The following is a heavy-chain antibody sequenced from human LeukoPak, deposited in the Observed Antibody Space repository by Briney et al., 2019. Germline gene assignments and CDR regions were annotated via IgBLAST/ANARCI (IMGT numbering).Heavy chain of an antibody. CDR2: IWYDGSNK. J-gene: IGHJ4*02. CDR3: ARDRGDSGSYSGGQDY. V-gene: IGHV3-33*01. CDR1: GFTFSSYG. D-gene: IGHD1-26*01. Sequence: GGSLRLSCAASGFTFSSYGMHWVRQAPGEGLEWVAVIWYDGSNKYYADSVKGRFTISRDNSKNTLYLQMNSLRAEDTAVYYCARDRGDSGSYSGGQDYWGQGTLVTVSS.